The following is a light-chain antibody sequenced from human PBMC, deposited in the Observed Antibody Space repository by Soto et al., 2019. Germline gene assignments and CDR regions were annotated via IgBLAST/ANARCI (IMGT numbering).Light chain of an antibody. Sequence: QSALTQPRSVSGSPGQSVTISCTGTSSDVGGYNYVSWYQQHPGKAPKLMIYDVSQRPSGVPDRFSGSKSGNMASLTISGLQAEDEADYYCCSYACTYSHVVFGGGTKLTVL. CDR2: DVS. CDR3: CSYACTYSHVV. V-gene: IGLV2-11*01. J-gene: IGLJ2*01. CDR1: SSDVGGYNY.